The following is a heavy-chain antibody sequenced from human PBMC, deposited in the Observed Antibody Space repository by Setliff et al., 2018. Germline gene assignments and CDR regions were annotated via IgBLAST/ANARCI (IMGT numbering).Heavy chain of an antibody. J-gene: IGHJ4*02. CDR1: GYSISSGYY. CDR2: IYRSGST. D-gene: IGHD3-22*01. V-gene: IGHV4-38-2*01. CDR3: ARQLCSSGYCYATTFDY. Sequence: PSETLSLTCAVSGYSISSGYYWGWIRQAPGKGLEWIASIYRSGSTYYNPPLKSRVTISVDTSKNQFPLKLSSVTASDTAVYYCARQLCSSGYCYATTFDYWGQGTRVT.